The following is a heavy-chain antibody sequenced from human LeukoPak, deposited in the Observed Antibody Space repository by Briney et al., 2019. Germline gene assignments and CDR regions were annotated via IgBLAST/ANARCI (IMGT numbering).Heavy chain of an antibody. CDR1: GGSISSSSYY. CDR3: ARSWQRSGYLNWFDP. Sequence: SETLSLTCTVSGGSISSSSYYWGWIRQPPGKGLELIGSIYYSGSTYYNPSLKSRVTISVDTSKNQFSLKLSSVTAADTAVYYCARSWQRSGYLNWFDPWGQGTLVTVSS. J-gene: IGHJ5*02. CDR2: IYYSGST. V-gene: IGHV4-39*01. D-gene: IGHD3-22*01.